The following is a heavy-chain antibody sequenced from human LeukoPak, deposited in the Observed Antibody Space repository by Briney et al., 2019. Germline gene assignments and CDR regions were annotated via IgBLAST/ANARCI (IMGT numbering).Heavy chain of an antibody. CDR3: ARVDDLDAFDI. CDR2: ISDDGNSK. V-gene: IGHV3-30*04. CDR1: GFTFSSHA. D-gene: IGHD2-2*03. Sequence: LPGGSLRLSCVASGFTFSSHAMHWVRQAPGKGLEWVAVISDDGNSKYYADSVKGRFIISRDNSKSTLYLQMTSLRPEDTAVYYCARVDDLDAFDIWGQGTMVTVSS. J-gene: IGHJ3*02.